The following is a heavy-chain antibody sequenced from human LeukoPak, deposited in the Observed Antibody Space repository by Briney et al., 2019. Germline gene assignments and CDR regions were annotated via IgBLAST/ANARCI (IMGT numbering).Heavy chain of an antibody. CDR1: GGSISRSSYY. CDR2: IYYSGST. J-gene: IGHJ4*02. D-gene: IGHD6-19*01. Sequence: SETLSLTCTVSGGSISRSSYYWGWIRQPPGKGLEWIGYIYYSGSTNYNPSLKSRVTISVDTSKNQFSLKLSSVTAADTAVYYCARGSGSSGWYYFDYWGQGTLVTVSS. CDR3: ARGSGSSGWYYFDY. V-gene: IGHV4-61*05.